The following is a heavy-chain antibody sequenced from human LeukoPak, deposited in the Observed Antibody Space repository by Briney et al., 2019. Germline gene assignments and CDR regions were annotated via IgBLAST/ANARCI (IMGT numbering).Heavy chain of an antibody. CDR2: ISYDGSNK. CDR1: GFTFSSYA. V-gene: IGHV3-30-3*01. D-gene: IGHD6-6*01. CDR3: ARDVDYSSSPVEFDY. J-gene: IGHJ4*02. Sequence: PGGSLRLSCAASGFTFSSYAMHWVRQAPGKGLEWVAVISYDGSNKYYADSVKGRFTISRDNSKNTLYLQMNSLRAEDTAVYYCARDVDYSSSPVEFDYWGQGTLVTVSS.